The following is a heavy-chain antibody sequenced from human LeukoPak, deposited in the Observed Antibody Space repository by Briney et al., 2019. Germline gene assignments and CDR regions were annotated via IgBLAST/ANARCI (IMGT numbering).Heavy chain of an antibody. V-gene: IGHV3-30*02. CDR3: AKSQQFGFDY. CDR1: GFTFSSYW. Sequence: GGSLRLSCAASGFTFSSYWMLWVRQAPGKGLEWVTFIRYDGSIKYYADSAKGRFTISRDNSKNTLYLQMNSLRAEDTAVYYCAKSQQFGFDYWGQGTLVTVSS. CDR2: IRYDGSIK. D-gene: IGHD6-6*01. J-gene: IGHJ4*02.